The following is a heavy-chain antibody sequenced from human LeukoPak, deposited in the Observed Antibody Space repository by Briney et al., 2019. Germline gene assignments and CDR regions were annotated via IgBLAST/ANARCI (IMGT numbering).Heavy chain of an antibody. CDR1: GFVFSDEN. D-gene: IGHD6-6*01. CDR2: IWYDGSNK. CDR3: ARDTLYSSSYYYGMDV. V-gene: IGHV3-33*08. Sequence: GGSLRLSRAASGFVFSDENMNWVRQAPGKGLEWVAVIWYDGSNKYYADSVKGRFTISRDNSKNTLYLQMNSLRAEDTAVYYCARDTLYSSSYYYGMDVWGQGTTVTVSS. J-gene: IGHJ6*02.